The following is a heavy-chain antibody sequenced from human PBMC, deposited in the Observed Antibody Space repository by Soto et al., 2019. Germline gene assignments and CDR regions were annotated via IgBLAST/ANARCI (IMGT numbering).Heavy chain of an antibody. CDR2: ISGSGGST. V-gene: IGHV3-23*01. CDR1: GFTFSSYV. J-gene: IGHJ3*02. D-gene: IGHD1-26*01. CDR3: AKGVLRSGSYDAFDI. Sequence: GGSLRLSCAASGFTFSSYVMSWVRQAPGKGLEWVSAISGSGGSTYYADSVKGRFTISRDNSKNTLYLQMNSLRAEDTAVYYCAKGVLRSGSYDAFDIWGQGTMVTVSS.